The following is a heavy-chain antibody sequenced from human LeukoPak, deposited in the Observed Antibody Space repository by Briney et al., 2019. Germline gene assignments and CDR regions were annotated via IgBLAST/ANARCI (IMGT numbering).Heavy chain of an antibody. CDR3: ARDERGYGDY. D-gene: IGHD5-12*01. J-gene: IGHJ4*02. CDR1: GFTFSSYS. Sequence: PGGTLRLSCAASGFTFSSYSMNWVRQAPGKGLEWVSSISSSSSYIYYADSVKGRFTISRDNAKNSLYLQMNSLRAEDTAVYYCARDERGYGDYWGQGTLVTVSS. CDR2: ISSSSSYI. V-gene: IGHV3-21*01.